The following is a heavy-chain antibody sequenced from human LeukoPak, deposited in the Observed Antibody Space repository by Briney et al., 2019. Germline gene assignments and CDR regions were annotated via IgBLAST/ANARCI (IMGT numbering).Heavy chain of an antibody. CDR3: ARGQYSPDY. D-gene: IGHD2-15*01. CDR1: GFTLSSYG. Sequence: GGSLRLSCAASGFTLSSYGMHWVRQAPGKGLEWVAVIWYDGSNKYYTDSVKGRFTISRDNSKNTLYLQMNSPRAEDTAVYYCARGQYSPDYWGQGTLVTVSS. J-gene: IGHJ4*02. CDR2: IWYDGSNK. V-gene: IGHV3-33*01.